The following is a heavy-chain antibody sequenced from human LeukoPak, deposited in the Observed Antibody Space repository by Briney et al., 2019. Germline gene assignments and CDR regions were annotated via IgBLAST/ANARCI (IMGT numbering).Heavy chain of an antibody. V-gene: IGHV4-59*01. D-gene: IGHD4-11*01. CDR2: IYYSGST. CDR1: GGSISRYY. Sequence: SETLSLTCTVSGGSISRYYWSWIRQPPGKGLEWIGYIYYSGSTNYNPSLKSRVTISVDTSKNQFSLKLSSVTAADTAVYYCARGYSNYDYWGQGTLVTVSS. CDR3: ARGYSNYDY. J-gene: IGHJ4*02.